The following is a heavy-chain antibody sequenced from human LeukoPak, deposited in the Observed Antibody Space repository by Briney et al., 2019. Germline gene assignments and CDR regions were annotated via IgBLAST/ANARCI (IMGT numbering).Heavy chain of an antibody. J-gene: IGHJ5*02. D-gene: IGHD6-13*01. CDR3: AKAIAAAGKGWFDP. CDR1: GFTFSSYW. V-gene: IGHV3-30*18. Sequence: GGSLRLSCAASGFTFSSYWMHWVRQAPGKGLEGVAVISYDGSSKYYADSVKGRFTISRDNSKNTLYLQMNSLRAEDTAVYYCAKAIAAAGKGWFDPWGQGTLVTVSS. CDR2: ISYDGSSK.